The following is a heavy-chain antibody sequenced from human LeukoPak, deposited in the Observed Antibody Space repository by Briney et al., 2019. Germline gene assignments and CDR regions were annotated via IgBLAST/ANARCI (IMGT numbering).Heavy chain of an antibody. CDR1: GFAFSSYN. Sequence: TPGGSLRLSCAASGFAFSSYNMKWVRQAPGKGLEWVSFISTTSTYIYYADSVKGRFTVSRDNSKNSPYLQMNSLRAEDTAVYYCARGSTAAANFDYWGQGTLVTVSS. J-gene: IGHJ4*02. V-gene: IGHV3-21*01. CDR2: ISTTSTYI. D-gene: IGHD2-2*01. CDR3: ARGSTAAANFDY.